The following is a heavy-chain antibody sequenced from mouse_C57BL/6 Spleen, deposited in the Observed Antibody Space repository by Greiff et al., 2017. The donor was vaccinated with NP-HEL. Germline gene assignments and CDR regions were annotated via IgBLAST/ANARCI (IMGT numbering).Heavy chain of an antibody. V-gene: IGHV1-15*01. CDR3: TRDGGSHAMDY. J-gene: IGHJ4*01. CDR2: IDPETGGT. Sequence: QVQLQQSGAELVRPGASVTLSCKASGYTFTDYEMHWVKQTPVHGLEWIGAIDPETGGTAYNQKFKGKAILTADKSSSTAYMELRSLTSEDSAVYYCTRDGGSHAMDYWGQGTSVTVS. D-gene: IGHD2-3*01. CDR1: GYTFTDYE.